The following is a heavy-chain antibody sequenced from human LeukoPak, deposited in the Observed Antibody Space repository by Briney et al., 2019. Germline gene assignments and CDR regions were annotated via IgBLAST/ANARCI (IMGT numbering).Heavy chain of an antibody. CDR3: ARGSDNPGNYYYYYYMDV. CDR2: IYYSGST. D-gene: IGHD3-9*01. V-gene: IGHV4-59*01. Sequence: SETLSLTCTVSGGSISSYYWSWIRQPPGKGLEWIGYIYYSGSTNYNPSLKSRVTISVDTSKNQFSLKLSSVTAADTAVYYCARGSDNPGNYYYYYYMDVWGKGTTVTVSS. J-gene: IGHJ6*03. CDR1: GGSISSYY.